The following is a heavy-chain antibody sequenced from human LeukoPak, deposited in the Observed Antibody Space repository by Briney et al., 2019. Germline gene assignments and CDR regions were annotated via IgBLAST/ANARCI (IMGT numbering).Heavy chain of an antibody. CDR1: GFTFSNAW. Sequence: GGSLRLSCTASGFTFSNAWMSWVRQAPGKGLEWVGRIKSKPAGGSTDYAAPIKGRFTISRDDSKNTLYLQVNSLKVEDTAVYYCARGRPHGNDYWGQGTLVTVSS. CDR2: IKSKPAGGST. V-gene: IGHV3-15*01. D-gene: IGHD4-23*01. CDR3: ARGRPHGNDY. J-gene: IGHJ4*02.